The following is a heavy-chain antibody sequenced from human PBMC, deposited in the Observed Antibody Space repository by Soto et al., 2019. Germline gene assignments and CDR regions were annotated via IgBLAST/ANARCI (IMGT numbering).Heavy chain of an antibody. CDR2: FKNRVDGGAA. V-gene: IGHV3-15*01. D-gene: IGHD4-17*01. J-gene: IGHJ4*02. CDR3: TTDPGDYEDF. CDR1: GITFVNAW. Sequence: EVQLVESGGDLVKPGGCLRLSCAASGITFVNAWMSWVRQVPGKGLEWVGRFKNRVDGGAADYAARVRGRFTISRDDSRDTLFLQMNNLEAEDTAIYYCTTDPGDYEDFWGRGTLVTVSS.